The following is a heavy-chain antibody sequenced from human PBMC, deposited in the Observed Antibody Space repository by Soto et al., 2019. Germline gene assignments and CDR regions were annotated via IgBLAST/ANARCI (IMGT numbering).Heavy chain of an antibody. CDR2: INKSGGST. V-gene: IGHV3-23*01. J-gene: IGHJ4*02. CDR1: GFTFSSFA. CDR3: AKDPPTTGTTFDY. Sequence: GGSLRLLCAACGFTFSSFAMSWVRQAPGKGLEWVSTINKSGGSTYYADSVKGRFTISRDNSKNMLFLQINGLRAEDTAVYYCAKDPPTTGTTFDYWGRGTLVTVSS. D-gene: IGHD1-1*01.